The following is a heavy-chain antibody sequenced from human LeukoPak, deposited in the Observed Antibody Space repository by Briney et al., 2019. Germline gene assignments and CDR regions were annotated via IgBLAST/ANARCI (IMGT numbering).Heavy chain of an antibody. V-gene: IGHV1-69*05. Sequence: ASVKVSXKASGGAFSSYAINWVRQAPGQGLEWMGGIVPILGTANYAQKFQGRVAITTDESTTIAYMELSSLRSEDTAVYYCAGGAAVSGSPFQGDYWGQGTLVTVSS. CDR3: AGGAAVSGSPFQGDY. D-gene: IGHD1-20*01. CDR1: GGAFSSYA. J-gene: IGHJ4*02. CDR2: IVPILGTA.